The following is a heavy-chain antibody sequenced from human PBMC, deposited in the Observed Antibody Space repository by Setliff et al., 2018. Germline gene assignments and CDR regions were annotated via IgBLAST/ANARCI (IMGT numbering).Heavy chain of an antibody. J-gene: IGHJ6*03. Sequence: PSETLSLTCTVSGGSISSYYWSWIRQPPGKGLEWIGEINHSGSTNYNPSLKSRVTISVDTSKNQFSLKLSSVTAADTAVYYCARGAQRLEWLQYYYYYYMDVWGKGTTVTVSS. V-gene: IGHV4-34*01. CDR3: ARGAQRLEWLQYYYYYYMDV. CDR2: INHSGST. D-gene: IGHD3-3*01. CDR1: GGSISSYY.